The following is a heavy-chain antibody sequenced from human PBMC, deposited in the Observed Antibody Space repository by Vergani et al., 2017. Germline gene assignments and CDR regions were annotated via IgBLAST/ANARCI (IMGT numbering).Heavy chain of an antibody. Sequence: QVQLVESGGGVVQRGGSLRLSCATSGFTLSNYDMQWIRQGPGKGLEFVAFIQFDGSNQDYADSVKGRSTLSRDFSKNTLYLQMNSLRTDDTATYYCAKHFRGWGIDYWGQGTQVIVSS. CDR2: IQFDGSNQ. D-gene: IGHD3-16*01. CDR1: GFTLSNYD. CDR3: AKHFRGWGIDY. V-gene: IGHV3-30*02. J-gene: IGHJ4*02.